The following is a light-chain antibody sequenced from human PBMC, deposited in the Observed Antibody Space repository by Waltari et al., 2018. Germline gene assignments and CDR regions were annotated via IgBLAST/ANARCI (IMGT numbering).Light chain of an antibody. J-gene: IGLJ3*02. V-gene: IGLV2-14*03. Sequence: QSALTQPASVSGSPGQSITISCTGTRTDVGGYPYVSWYQQHPAKAPKLMIYEVTHRPSGVPVRFSGSKSGNTASLTIAGLQADDEADYYCSSYTTRNTLVFGGGTKVTVL. CDR3: SSYTTRNTLV. CDR2: EVT. CDR1: RTDVGGYPY.